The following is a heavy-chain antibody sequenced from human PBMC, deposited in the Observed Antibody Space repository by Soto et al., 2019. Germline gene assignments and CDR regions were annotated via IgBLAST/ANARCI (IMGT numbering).Heavy chain of an antibody. Sequence: EVQLLESGGGLVQPGGSLRLSCAASGFTFSSYAMSWVRQAPGKGLEWVSPISGSGFGTYYADSVKGRFTISRDNSKNTLYLQMNSLRAEDTAVYYCAKADSGYLGGGFDYWGQGTLVTVSS. V-gene: IGHV3-23*01. CDR1: GFTFSSYA. J-gene: IGHJ4*02. CDR3: AKADSGYLGGGFDY. D-gene: IGHD5-12*01. CDR2: ISGSGFGT.